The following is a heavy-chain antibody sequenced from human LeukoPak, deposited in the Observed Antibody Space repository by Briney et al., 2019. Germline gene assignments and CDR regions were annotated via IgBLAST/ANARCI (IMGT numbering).Heavy chain of an antibody. CDR1: GGSISSYY. CDR2: IYYSGGT. Sequence: PSETLSLTCTVSGGSISSYYWSWIRQPPGKGLEWIGYIYYSGGTNYNPSLKSRVTISVDTSKNQFSLKLSSVTAADTAVYYCAREQDRDGYNAFDYWGQGTLVTVSS. V-gene: IGHV4-59*01. D-gene: IGHD5-24*01. J-gene: IGHJ4*02. CDR3: AREQDRDGYNAFDY.